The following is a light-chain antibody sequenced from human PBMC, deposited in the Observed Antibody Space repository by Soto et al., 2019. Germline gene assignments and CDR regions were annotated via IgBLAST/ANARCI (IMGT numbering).Light chain of an antibody. J-gene: IGKJ5*01. V-gene: IGKV1-39*01. CDR2: TAS. CDR3: QQSYTSLST. CDR1: QNIAGS. Sequence: DIQMTQSPSSLSASVGDRVTITCRASQNIAGSLNWYQQKPGRAPKFLIFTASSSQLGVPSRFSASGFGTEFTLTISSLQPEDFATYFCQQSYTSLSTFGRGTRLEIK.